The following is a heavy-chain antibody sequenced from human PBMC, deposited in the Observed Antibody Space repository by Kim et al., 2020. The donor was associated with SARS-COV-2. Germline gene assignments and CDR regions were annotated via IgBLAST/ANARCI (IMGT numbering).Heavy chain of an antibody. D-gene: IGHD1-1*01. CDR1: GGSFSGYY. CDR3: TERRELEPPFDY. J-gene: IGHJ4*02. Sequence: SETLSLTCAVYGGSFSGYYWSWIHQPPGKGLEWIGEINHSGSTNYNPSLKSRVTISVDTSKNQFSLKLSSVTAADTAVYYCTERRELEPPFDYWGQGTLVTVSS. V-gene: IGHV4-34*01. CDR2: INHSGST.